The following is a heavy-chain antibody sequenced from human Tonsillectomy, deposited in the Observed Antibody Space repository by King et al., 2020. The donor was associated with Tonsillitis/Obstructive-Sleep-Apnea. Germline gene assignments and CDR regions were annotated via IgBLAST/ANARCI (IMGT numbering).Heavy chain of an antibody. CDR3: ARIQGYYYYMDV. CDR2: IFLGDEK. Sequence: VTLKESGPVLVKPTETLTLTCTVSGFSLNNARLGVSWIRQPPGRALEWLAHIFLGDEKSYSTSLKSRLTISKDTSKSQVVLTMTNMDPVDTATYYCARIQGYYYYMDVWGKGTTVTVSS. J-gene: IGHJ6*03. V-gene: IGHV2-26*01. CDR1: GFSLNNARLG.